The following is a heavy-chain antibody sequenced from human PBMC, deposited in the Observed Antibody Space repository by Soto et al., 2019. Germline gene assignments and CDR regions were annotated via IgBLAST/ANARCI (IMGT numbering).Heavy chain of an antibody. CDR3: ARASFRTARNWFDP. D-gene: IGHD2-21*02. J-gene: IGHJ5*02. V-gene: IGHV4-4*07. CDR1: GGSISSYY. CDR2: IYTSGST. Sequence: SETLSLTCTVSGGSISSYYWSWIRQPAGKGLEWIGRIYTSGSTNYNPSLKSRVTMSVDTSKNQFSLKLSSVTAADTAVYYCARASFRTARNWFDPWGQGTLVTVSS.